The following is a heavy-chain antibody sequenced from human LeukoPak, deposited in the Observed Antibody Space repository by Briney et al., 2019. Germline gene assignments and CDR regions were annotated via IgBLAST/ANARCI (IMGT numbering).Heavy chain of an antibody. CDR3: ARHVYSNYYFDY. Sequence: PSETLSLTCAVSGYSISSGYYWGWIRPPPGKGLEWIGIIYHSGSTYYNPSLKSRVTISVDTSKNQFSLKLSSVTAADTAVYYCARHVYSNYYFDYWGQGTLVTVSS. V-gene: IGHV4-38-2*01. D-gene: IGHD4-11*01. CDR2: IYHSGST. J-gene: IGHJ4*02. CDR1: GYSISSGYY.